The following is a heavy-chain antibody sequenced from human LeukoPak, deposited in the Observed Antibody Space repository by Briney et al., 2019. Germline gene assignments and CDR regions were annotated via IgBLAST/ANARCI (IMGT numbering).Heavy chain of an antibody. CDR2: IKSKTDGGTT. D-gene: IGHD3-22*01. CDR3: TTSYYYDSSGYYWFDP. V-gene: IGHV3-15*01. CDR1: GFTFSHAW. Sequence: GGSLRLSCAASGFTFSHAWMSWVRQAPGKGLEWVGRIKSKTDGGTTDYAAPVKGRFTISRDDSKNTLYLQMNSLKTEDTAVYYCTTSYYYDSSGYYWFDPWGQGTLVTVSS. J-gene: IGHJ5*02.